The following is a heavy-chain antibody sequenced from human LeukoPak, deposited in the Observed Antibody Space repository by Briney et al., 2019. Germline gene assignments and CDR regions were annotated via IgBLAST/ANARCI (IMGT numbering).Heavy chain of an antibody. J-gene: IGHJ6*02. CDR1: GFTFSSYW. CDR2: MNSDGSDT. CDR3: ASPFDGPLRGHAMDV. V-gene: IGHV3-74*01. Sequence: GGSLRLSCAASGFTFSSYWMHWVRQAPGKGLVWISRMNSDGSDTSYADSVRGRFIISRDNAKNTLYLQMNSLRAEDTAVYYCASPFDGPLRGHAMDVWGQGTTVTVSS. D-gene: IGHD3-16*01.